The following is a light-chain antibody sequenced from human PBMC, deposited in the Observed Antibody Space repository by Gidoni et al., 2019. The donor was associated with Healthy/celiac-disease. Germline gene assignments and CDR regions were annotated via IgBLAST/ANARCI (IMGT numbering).Light chain of an antibody. V-gene: IGKV2-28*01. J-gene: IGKJ1*01. CDR1: QSLLHSNGYNY. CDR3: MQALQTPLTWT. Sequence: DIVMTQSPLSLPVPPGEPASISCRSSQSLLHSNGYNYLDWYLQKPGQSPQLLIYLGSNRASGVPDRFSGSGSGTDFTLKISRVEAEDVGVYYCMQALQTPLTWTFGQGTKVEIK. CDR2: LGS.